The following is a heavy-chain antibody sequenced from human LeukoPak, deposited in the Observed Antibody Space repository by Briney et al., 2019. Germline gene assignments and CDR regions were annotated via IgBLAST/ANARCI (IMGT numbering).Heavy chain of an antibody. J-gene: IGHJ5*02. CDR2: ISGSGGST. D-gene: IGHD6-19*01. Sequence: PGGSLRLSCAASGFTFSSYAMSWVRQAPGKGLEWASAISGSGGSTYYADSVRGRSTISRDNSKNTLYLQMNSLRAEDTAVYYCAKDRLRIAVAGTSGGLDPWGQGTLVTVSS. V-gene: IGHV3-23*01. CDR3: AKDRLRIAVAGTSGGLDP. CDR1: GFTFSSYA.